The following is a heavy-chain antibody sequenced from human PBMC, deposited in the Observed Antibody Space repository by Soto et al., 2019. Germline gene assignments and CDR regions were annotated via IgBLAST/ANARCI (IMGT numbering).Heavy chain of an antibody. Sequence: GGSRRLSWAASGFTVRRNYMSWVRQAPGKGLEWVSAISSDGGTYYTVSVKGRFAISRDISKNTLYLQMNSLTAEDTAIYYCARDVITVAGTADYWGQGTLVTVSS. V-gene: IGHV3-53*01. CDR3: ARDVITVAGTADY. J-gene: IGHJ4*02. D-gene: IGHD6-19*01. CDR2: ISSDGGT. CDR1: GFTVRRNY.